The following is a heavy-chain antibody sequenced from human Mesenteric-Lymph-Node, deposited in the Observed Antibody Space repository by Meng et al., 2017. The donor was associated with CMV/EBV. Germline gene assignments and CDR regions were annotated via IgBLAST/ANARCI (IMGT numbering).Heavy chain of an antibody. D-gene: IGHD6-6*01. J-gene: IGHJ4*02. CDR1: GFPFRRYA. V-gene: IGHV3-23*01. CDR2: ISGSGGST. CDR3: TRLEYSSSSKDY. Sequence: FAASGFPFRRYAMSWVRQAPGKGLEWVSAISGSGGSTYSADSVKGRFTISRDNSKNTLYLQMNSLKTEDTAVYYCTRLEYSSSSKDYWGQGTLVTVSS.